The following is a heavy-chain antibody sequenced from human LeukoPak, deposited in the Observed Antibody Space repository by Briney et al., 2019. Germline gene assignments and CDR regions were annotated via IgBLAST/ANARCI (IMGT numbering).Heavy chain of an antibody. CDR3: ARDGSSSWYRYFDY. CDR1: GGSFSGYY. V-gene: IGHV4-34*01. Sequence: SETLSLTCAVYGGSFSGYYWSWICQPPGKGLEWIGEINHSGSTNYNPSLKSRVTISVDTSKNQFSLKLSSVTAADTAVYYCARDGSSSWYRYFDYWGQGTLVTVSS. CDR2: INHSGST. J-gene: IGHJ4*02. D-gene: IGHD6-13*01.